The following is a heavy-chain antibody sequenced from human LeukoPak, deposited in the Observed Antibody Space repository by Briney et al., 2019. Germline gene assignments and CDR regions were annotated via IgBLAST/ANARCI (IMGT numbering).Heavy chain of an antibody. CDR3: ARGPLNEQQLVTIYFQH. D-gene: IGHD6-13*01. V-gene: IGHV1-18*01. J-gene: IGHJ1*01. CDR1: GFTFTSYG. Sequence: GGSLRLSCAASGFTFTSYGISWVRQAPGQGLEWMGWISAYNGNTNYAQKLQGRVTMTTDTSTSTAYMELRSLRSDDTAVYYCARGPLNEQQLVTIYFQHWGQGTLVTVSS. CDR2: ISAYNGNT.